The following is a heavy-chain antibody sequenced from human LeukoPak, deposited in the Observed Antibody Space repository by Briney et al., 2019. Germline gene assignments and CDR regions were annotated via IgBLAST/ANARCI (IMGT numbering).Heavy chain of an antibody. CDR1: GFTVRSNY. Sequence: GGSLRLSCAASGFTVRSNYMSWVRQAPGKGLEWVSVIYSGGRTYYADSVKGRFTISRDNSKNTLYLQMNSLRAEDTAVYYCARGIPYQLLGAYFDYWGQGTLVTVSS. J-gene: IGHJ4*02. CDR2: IYSGGRT. V-gene: IGHV3-53*01. CDR3: ARGIPYQLLGAYFDY. D-gene: IGHD2-2*01.